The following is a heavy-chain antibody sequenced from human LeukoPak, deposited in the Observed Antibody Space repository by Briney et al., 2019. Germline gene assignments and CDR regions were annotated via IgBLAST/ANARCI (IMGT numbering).Heavy chain of an antibody. D-gene: IGHD2-15*01. CDR1: GGSISSYY. CDR2: IYYSGSI. V-gene: IGHV4-59*01. J-gene: IGHJ6*02. CDR3: ARDQDIVVVVAATKRLYYYGMDV. Sequence: SETLSLTCTVSGGSISSYYWSWIRQPPGKGLEGIGYIYYSGSINYNPSLKSRVTISVDTSKNQFSLKLSSVTAADTAVYYCARDQDIVVVVAATKRLYYYGMDVWGQGTTVTVSS.